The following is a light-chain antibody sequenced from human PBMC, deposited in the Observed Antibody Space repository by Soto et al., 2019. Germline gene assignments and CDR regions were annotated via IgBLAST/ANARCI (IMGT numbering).Light chain of an antibody. J-gene: IGKJ1*01. Sequence: DIQMTQSPSTLSASVGDRVTITCRASQSISSWLAWYQQKPGKAPKLLIYDASSLESGVPSRFSGSGSGTEFTLNISSLQPDDFATYYCQQYNSRTFGQGTKVGIK. CDR1: QSISSW. V-gene: IGKV1-5*01. CDR3: QQYNSRT. CDR2: DAS.